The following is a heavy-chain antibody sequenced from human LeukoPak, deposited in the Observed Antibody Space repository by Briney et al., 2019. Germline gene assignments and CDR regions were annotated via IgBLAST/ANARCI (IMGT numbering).Heavy chain of an antibody. Sequence: SETLSLTCAVYGGSFSGYYWSWIRQPPGKGLEWIGEINHSGSTNYNPSLKSRVTISVDTSKNQFSLKLSSVTAADTAVYCCARGDIVVVPAALDYWGQGTLVTVSS. J-gene: IGHJ4*02. CDR3: ARGDIVVVPAALDY. V-gene: IGHV4-34*01. CDR2: INHSGST. CDR1: GGSFSGYY. D-gene: IGHD2-2*01.